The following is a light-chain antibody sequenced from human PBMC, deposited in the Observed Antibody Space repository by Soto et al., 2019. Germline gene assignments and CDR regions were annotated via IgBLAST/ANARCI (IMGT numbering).Light chain of an antibody. J-gene: IGKJ1*01. CDR1: QSVSGN. Sequence: EIVMTQSPATLSVSLGERATLSCRASQSVSGNLAWYQQKPGQAPRLLIYGASTRATGIPARFSGSGSGTEFTLTISSLQSEDFAVYYCQQYNNWPPWTFGQGTKVDIK. V-gene: IGKV3-15*01. CDR2: GAS. CDR3: QQYNNWPPWT.